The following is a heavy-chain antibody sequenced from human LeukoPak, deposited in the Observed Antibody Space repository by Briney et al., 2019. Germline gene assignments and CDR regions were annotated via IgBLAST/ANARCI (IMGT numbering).Heavy chain of an antibody. J-gene: IGHJ5*02. Sequence: GESLKISCKGSGYRFTTYWIGWVRQLPGEGLEWMGAIYPDDSDTRYSPSFQGQVSISADKSITTAYLHWSSLKASDTAMYYCARQRGGSGTINWFDPWGQGTLVTVSS. CDR2: IYPDDSDT. D-gene: IGHD3-10*01. CDR3: ARQRGGSGTINWFDP. CDR1: GYRFTTYW. V-gene: IGHV5-51*01.